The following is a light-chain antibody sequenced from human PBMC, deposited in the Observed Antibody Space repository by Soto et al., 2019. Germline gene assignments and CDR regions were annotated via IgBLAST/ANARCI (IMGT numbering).Light chain of an antibody. V-gene: IGLV5-45*02. J-gene: IGLJ2*01. CDR3: MTWHSSAVV. Sequence: QLVLTQPSSLSASPGASASLTCTLRSGINVGTYRIYWYQQKPGSPPQYLLRYKSDSDKQQGSGVPSRFSGSKDASANAGILLISGLQSEDEADYYCMTWHSSAVVFGGGTKLTVL. CDR2: YKSDSDK. CDR1: SGINVGTYR.